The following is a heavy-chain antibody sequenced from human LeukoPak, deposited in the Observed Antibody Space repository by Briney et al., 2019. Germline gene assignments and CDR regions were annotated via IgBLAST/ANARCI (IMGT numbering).Heavy chain of an antibody. J-gene: IGHJ4*02. V-gene: IGHV3-21*01. D-gene: IGHD6-19*01. CDR2: ISSSSSYI. CDR3: AREHNLIAVAGMGQWGIFDY. CDR1: GFTFSSYS. Sequence: PGGSLRLSCAASGFTFSSYSMNWVRQAPGKGLEWVSSISSSSSYIYYADSVKGRFTISRDNAKNSLYLQMNSLRAEDTAVYYCAREHNLIAVAGMGQWGIFDYWGQGTLVTVSS.